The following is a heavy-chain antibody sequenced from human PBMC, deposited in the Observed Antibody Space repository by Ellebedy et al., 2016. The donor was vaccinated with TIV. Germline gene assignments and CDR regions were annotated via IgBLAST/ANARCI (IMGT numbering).Heavy chain of an antibody. CDR1: GFTVSNNY. Sequence: GESLKIPCAAPGFTVSNNYMSWVRQGPGKGLEWVSVIYIDGNTFYAESVKGRFTISRDSSQNTLYLQMDSLRAEDTAVYYCASSPSQGYWGQGTLVTVSS. V-gene: IGHV3-53*01. CDR2: IYIDGNT. CDR3: ASSPSQGY. J-gene: IGHJ4*02.